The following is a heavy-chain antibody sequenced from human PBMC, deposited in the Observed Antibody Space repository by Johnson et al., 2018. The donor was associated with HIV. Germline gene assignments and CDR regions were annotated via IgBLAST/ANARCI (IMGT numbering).Heavy chain of an antibody. CDR3: ARDRCSSTSCIDAFDI. J-gene: IGHJ3*02. D-gene: IGHD2-2*01. CDR1: GFTFSGYA. Sequence: VQLVESGGGVVQPGGSLRLSCAASGFTFSGYAMIWVRQAPGKGLDWVSTISGSGGSTYSADSVKGRFTISRDNSKNTLYLQMNSQRAEDTAVYYCARDRCSSTSCIDAFDIWGQGTLVTVSS. CDR2: ISGSGGST. V-gene: IGHV3-23*04.